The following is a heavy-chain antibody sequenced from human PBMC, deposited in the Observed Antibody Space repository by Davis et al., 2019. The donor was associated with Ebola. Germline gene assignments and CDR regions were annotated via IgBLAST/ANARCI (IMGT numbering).Heavy chain of an antibody. J-gene: IGHJ6*02. CDR1: GYTFTGYY. CDR3: ARDLDFRGVRGVRVSYYYGMDV. V-gene: IGHV1-2*04. D-gene: IGHD3-10*01. Sequence: ASVKVSCKASGYTFTGYYMHWVRQAPGQGLEWMGWINPNSGGTNYAQKFQGWVTMTRDTSISTAYMELSRLRSDDTAVYYCARDLDFRGVRGVRVSYYYGMDVWGQGTTVTVSS. CDR2: INPNSGGT.